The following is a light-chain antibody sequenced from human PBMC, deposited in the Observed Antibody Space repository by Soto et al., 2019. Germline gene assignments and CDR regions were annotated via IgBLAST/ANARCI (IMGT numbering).Light chain of an antibody. CDR1: QSVSTS. J-gene: IGKJ2*01. CDR3: QQSHDFPYT. V-gene: IGKV1-39*01. CDR2: DAS. Sequence: DIQMTQSPSSLSASVGERVTITCRASQSVSTSLNWYQQKPGKAPTLLIYDASSLQSVVPSRISGSEAGTYFTLTISGLQPEDFANYYWQQSHDFPYTFGQGTNLEI.